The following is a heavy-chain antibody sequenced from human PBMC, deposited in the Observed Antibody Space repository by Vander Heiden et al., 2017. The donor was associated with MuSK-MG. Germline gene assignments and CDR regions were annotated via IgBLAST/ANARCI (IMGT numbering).Heavy chain of an antibody. CDR2: ISGSADRT. Sequence: EVQMFESGGGLVQPWGSLRLSCAASGFTFSNYAMSSFRPAPGKGLEWVSAISGSADRTYYADSVKGRFTISRDNSKNTLYLQMDSLRGEDTAKYYCAKDPSGGTTGYFDLWGRGTLVTVSS. J-gene: IGHJ2*01. V-gene: IGHV3-23*01. CDR3: AKDPSGGTTGYFDL. D-gene: IGHD3-16*01. CDR1: GFTFSNYA.